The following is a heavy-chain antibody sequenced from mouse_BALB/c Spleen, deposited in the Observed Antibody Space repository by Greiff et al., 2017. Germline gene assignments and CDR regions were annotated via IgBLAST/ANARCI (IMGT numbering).Heavy chain of an antibody. V-gene: IGHV1-18*01. Sequence: VQLQQSGPELVKPGASMKISCKASGYSFTGYTMNWVKQSHGKNLEWIGLINPYNGGTSYNQKFKGKATLTVDKSSSTAYMELLSLTSEDCAVYYCARKRYDEGDYAMDYWGQGTSVTVSS. CDR1: GYSFTGYT. J-gene: IGHJ4*01. CDR3: ARKRYDEGDYAMDY. D-gene: IGHD2-14*01. CDR2: INPYNGGT.